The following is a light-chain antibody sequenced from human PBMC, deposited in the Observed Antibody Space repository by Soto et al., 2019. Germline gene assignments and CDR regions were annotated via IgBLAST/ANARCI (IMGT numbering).Light chain of an antibody. J-gene: IGKJ1*01. CDR3: QQYSIWRT. CDR1: QSVGSN. CDR2: SAS. V-gene: IGKV3D-15*01. Sequence: DIVMTQSAATLSVSPGERATLSCRASQSVGSNLAWYQQKPGQAPRLLIYSASKRATGIPARFSGSGSGTEFTLTISSLQSEDFAVYYCQQYSIWRTLGQGTKVDI.